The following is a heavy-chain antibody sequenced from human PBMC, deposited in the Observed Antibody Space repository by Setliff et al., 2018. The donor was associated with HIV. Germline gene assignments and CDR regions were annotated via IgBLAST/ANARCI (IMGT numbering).Heavy chain of an antibody. Sequence: GGPLRLSCAASGFTFSSYGMHWVRQAPGKGLEWVAVIWYDSSSTTYADSVKGRLTISRDNAKNTVYLQMNSLRAEDTAVYYCARDRGYTIVGAAEGDHGGQGSLVTVS. J-gene: IGHJ4*02. D-gene: IGHD1-26*01. CDR2: IWYDSSST. V-gene: IGHV3-33*01. CDR3: ARDRGYTIVGAAEGDH. CDR1: GFTFSSYG.